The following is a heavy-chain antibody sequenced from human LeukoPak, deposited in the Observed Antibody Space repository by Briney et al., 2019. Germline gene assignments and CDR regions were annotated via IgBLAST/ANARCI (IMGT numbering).Heavy chain of an antibody. CDR2: ISYDGSNK. V-gene: IGHV3-30-3*01. J-gene: IGHJ6*03. Sequence: GGSLRLSCAASGFTFSSYAMHWVRQAPGKGLEWVTVISYDGSNKYYADSVKGRFTISRDNSRNTLSLQMNSLRAGDTAVYYCARTARDGWLQLGYYYYYMDVWGKGTTVTVSS. CDR1: GFTFSSYA. D-gene: IGHD5-24*01. CDR3: ARTARDGWLQLGYYYYYMDV.